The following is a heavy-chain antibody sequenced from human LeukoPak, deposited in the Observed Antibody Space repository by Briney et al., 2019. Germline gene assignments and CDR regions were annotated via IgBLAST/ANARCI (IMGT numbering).Heavy chain of an antibody. D-gene: IGHD1-26*01. CDR2: IYYSGST. CDR1: GGSISSYY. CDR3: ARDPDYYSGSSFDY. J-gene: IGHJ4*02. V-gene: IGHV4-59*01. Sequence: KPSETLSLTCTVSGGSISSYYWSWIRQPPGKGLEWIGYIYYSGSTNYNPSLKSRVTISVDTSKNQFSLKLSSVSAADTAVYYCARDPDYYSGSSFDYWGQGTLVTVSS.